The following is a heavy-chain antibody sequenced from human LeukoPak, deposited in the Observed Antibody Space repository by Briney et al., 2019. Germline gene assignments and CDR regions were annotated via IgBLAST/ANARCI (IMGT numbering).Heavy chain of an antibody. CDR1: GYTFTNYG. Sequence: ASVTVSCKASGYTFTNYGISWVRQAPGQGLEGMGWISAYNGNTNYAQKLQGRVTITTDTSTSTAYMELRSLRSDDPAVYYCARDADGYKVHYYYYYGMDVWGQGTTVTVSS. D-gene: IGHD5-24*01. V-gene: IGHV1-18*01. CDR3: ARDADGYKVHYYYYYGMDV. J-gene: IGHJ6*02. CDR2: ISAYNGNT.